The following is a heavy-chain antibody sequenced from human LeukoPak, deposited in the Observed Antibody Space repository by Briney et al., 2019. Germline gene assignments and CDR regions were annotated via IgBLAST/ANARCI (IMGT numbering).Heavy chain of an antibody. V-gene: IGHV1-2*04. CDR1: GYTFTGYY. Sequence: GASVKVPCKASGYTFTGYYMHWVRQAPGQGLEWMGWINPNSGGTNYAQKFQGWVTMTRDTSISTAYMELSRLRSDDTAVYYCARGAYSSSFYPLHYYYGMDVWGQGTTVTVSS. CDR2: INPNSGGT. CDR3: ARGAYSSSFYPLHYYYGMDV. J-gene: IGHJ6*02. D-gene: IGHD6-13*01.